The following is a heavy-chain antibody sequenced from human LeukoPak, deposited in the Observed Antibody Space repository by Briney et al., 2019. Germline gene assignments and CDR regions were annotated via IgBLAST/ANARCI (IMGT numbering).Heavy chain of an antibody. CDR2: IYHSGTT. CDR1: GGSVSSSNW. V-gene: IGHV4-4*02. Sequence: SETLSLTCTVSGGSVSSSNWWGWVRQPPGKGLECIGEIYHSGTTNYNPSLKSRVTISVDTSKNQFSLKLSSVTAADTAVYYCARDITGSFDYWGQGNLVTVSS. J-gene: IGHJ4*02. CDR3: ARDITGSFDY. D-gene: IGHD1-14*01.